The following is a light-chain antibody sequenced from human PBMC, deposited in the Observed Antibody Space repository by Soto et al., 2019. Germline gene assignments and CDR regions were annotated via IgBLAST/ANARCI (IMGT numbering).Light chain of an antibody. CDR3: QQYNSYLYT. CDR1: QSINSW. J-gene: IGKJ2*01. CDR2: DAS. Sequence: DIQMTQSPSTLSASVGDRDTITCRASQSINSWLAWYQQKPGKAPKLLIYDASSLESGVPSRFSGSGSGTEFTLTISSLQPDDFATYYCQQYNSYLYTFGQGTKLEIK. V-gene: IGKV1-5*01.